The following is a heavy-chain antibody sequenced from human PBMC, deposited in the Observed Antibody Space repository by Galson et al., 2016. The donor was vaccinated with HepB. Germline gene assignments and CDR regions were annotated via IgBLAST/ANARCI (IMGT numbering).Heavy chain of an antibody. V-gene: IGHV4-31*03. CDR3: ARYFDH. J-gene: IGHJ4*02. Sequence: NLSLTCTVYGDSISNDGNYWSWNRQHPGKGLEFIGYTYHSGSTYYNPSLRSRVTISVDTSENQFSLKLSSVTAADTSVYYCARYFDHWGQGILGTVSS. CDR2: TYHSGST. CDR1: GDSISNDGNY.